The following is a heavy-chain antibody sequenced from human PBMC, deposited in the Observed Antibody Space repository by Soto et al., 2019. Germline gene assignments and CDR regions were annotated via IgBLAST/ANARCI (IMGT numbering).Heavy chain of an antibody. V-gene: IGHV4-39*01. CDR2: INYSGST. CDR3: ARHTVAAKPDFDH. D-gene: IGHD6-25*01. Sequence: QLQLQESGPGLVKPSETLSLTCTVSGDSVDSVDYYWGWIRQPPGKGLEWIASINYSGSTYYSPSLKSRATISGDTSKSQFSLTLSSVTAADTAVYYCARHTVAAKPDFDHWGQGTLVTVSS. J-gene: IGHJ4*02. CDR1: GDSVDSVDYY.